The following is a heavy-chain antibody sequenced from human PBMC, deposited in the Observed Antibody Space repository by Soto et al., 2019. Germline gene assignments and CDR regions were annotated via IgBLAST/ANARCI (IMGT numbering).Heavy chain of an antibody. D-gene: IGHD4-17*01. CDR2: ISGSGGST. CDR1: GFTFSSYA. J-gene: IGHJ4*02. CDR3: ATEVLSPRTVTPTLNY. Sequence: GGSLRLSCAASGFTFSSYAMSWVRQAPGKGLEWVSAISGSGGSTYYADSVKGRFTISRDNSKNTLYLQMNSLRAEDTAVYYCATEVLSPRTVTPTLNYWGQGTLVTVSS. V-gene: IGHV3-23*01.